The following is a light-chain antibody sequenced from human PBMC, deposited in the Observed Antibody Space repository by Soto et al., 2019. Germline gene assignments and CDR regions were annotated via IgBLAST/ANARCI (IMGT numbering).Light chain of an antibody. V-gene: IGKV3-20*01. Sequence: EIVLTQSPGTLSLSPGERATLSCRASQSVSSNYLAWYQQKPGQAPRLLIYGASSRATGIPDRFSGSGSGTDFTLTISRLELEDFAVYYCQQYGSSPRVTFGGATKVEIK. CDR2: GAS. CDR1: QSVSSNY. CDR3: QQYGSSPRVT. J-gene: IGKJ4*01.